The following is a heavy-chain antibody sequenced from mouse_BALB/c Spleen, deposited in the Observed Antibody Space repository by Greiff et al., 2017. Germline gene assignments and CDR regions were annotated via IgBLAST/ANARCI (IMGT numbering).Heavy chain of an antibody. J-gene: IGHJ4*01. CDR3: ARDAGTRIMDY. Sequence: EVKLVESGGGLVKPGGSLKLSCAASGFTFSDYYMYWVRQTPEKRLEWVATISDGGSYTYYPDSVKGRFTISRDNAKNNLYLQMSSLKSEDTAMHYCARDAGTRIMDYWGQGTSVTVSS. CDR1: GFTFSDYY. CDR2: ISDGGSYT. V-gene: IGHV5-4*02. D-gene: IGHD4-1*01.